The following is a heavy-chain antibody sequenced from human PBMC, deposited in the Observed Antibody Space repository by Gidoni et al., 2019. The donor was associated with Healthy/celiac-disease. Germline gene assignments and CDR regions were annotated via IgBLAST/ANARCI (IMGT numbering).Heavy chain of an antibody. D-gene: IGHD4-17*01. J-gene: IGHJ6*02. CDR1: GFTFGDYA. CDR2: IGSKAYGGTT. Sequence: EVQLVESGGGLVHPGRSLRLSCTALGFTFGDYAMSWVRQAPGKGLEWVGFIGSKAYGGTTEYAASVKGRFTISRDDSKSIAYLQMNSLKTEDTAVYYCTSPREATVRYYYGMDVWGQGTTVTVSS. CDR3: TSPREATVRYYYGMDV. V-gene: IGHV3-49*04.